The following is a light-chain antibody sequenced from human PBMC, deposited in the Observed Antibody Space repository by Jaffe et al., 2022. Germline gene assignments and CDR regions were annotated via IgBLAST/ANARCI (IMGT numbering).Light chain of an antibody. J-gene: IGKJ1*01. CDR2: GAS. Sequence: DIQMTQSPSSLSASVGDRVSITCRASQSMSNHLNWYQQRPGEVPKLLIYGASTLQSGVPPRFSGSGSGTDFTLTIDSLQPEDFVTYYCQQTYSMPWTFGQGTRVEMK. V-gene: IGKV1-39*01. CDR3: QQTYSMPWT. CDR1: QSMSNH.